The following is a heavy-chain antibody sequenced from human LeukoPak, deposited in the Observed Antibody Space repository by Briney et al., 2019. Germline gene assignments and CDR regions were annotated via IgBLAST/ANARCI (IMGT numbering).Heavy chain of an antibody. CDR2: INPNSGGT. Sequence: GASVKVPCKASGYTFTGYYLNWVRQAPGQGLEWMGRINPNSGGTNSGQKFQGRVTMTRDTSISTAYLELSSLTFDDTAVYYCARVDATGLAVHYWGQGTLVTVSS. D-gene: IGHD6-19*01. CDR1: GYTFTGYY. V-gene: IGHV1-2*02. CDR3: ARVDATGLAVHY. J-gene: IGHJ4*02.